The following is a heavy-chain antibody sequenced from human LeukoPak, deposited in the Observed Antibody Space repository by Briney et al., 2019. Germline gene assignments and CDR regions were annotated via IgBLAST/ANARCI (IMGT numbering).Heavy chain of an antibody. CDR2: IYYSGST. J-gene: IGHJ4*02. V-gene: IGHV4-61*01. D-gene: IGHD5-12*01. Sequence: SETLSLTCTVSGYSISSGYYWTWIRQPPGKGLEWIGYIYYSGSTNYNPSLKSRVTISVDTSKNQFSLKLSSVTAADTAVYYCARVRANVDIVATMDGSYDYWGQGTLVTVSS. CDR1: GYSISSGYY. CDR3: ARVRANVDIVATMDGSYDY.